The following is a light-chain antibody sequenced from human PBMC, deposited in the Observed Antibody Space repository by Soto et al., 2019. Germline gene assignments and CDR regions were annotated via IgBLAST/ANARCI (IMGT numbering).Light chain of an antibody. Sequence: QAVVTQEPSLTVSPGGTVTLTCGSSTGAVTSNHHPYWFQQKAGQAPRTLIYDTSNKHSWTPARFSGSLLGDTAALTLSGAHPEDDDQYYCLLSYNAALVFGGGTKLTVL. V-gene: IGLV7-46*01. CDR1: TGAVTSNHH. CDR3: LLSYNAALV. CDR2: DTS. J-gene: IGLJ2*01.